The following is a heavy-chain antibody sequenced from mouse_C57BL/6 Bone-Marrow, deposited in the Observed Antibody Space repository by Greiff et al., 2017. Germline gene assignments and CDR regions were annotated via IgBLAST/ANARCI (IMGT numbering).Heavy chain of an antibody. J-gene: IGHJ2*01. CDR3: ARGWLYFDY. CDR1: GYTFTSSG. D-gene: IGHD2-3*01. Sequence: QVQLKESGAELARPGASVKLSCKASGYTFTSSGISWVKQRTGQGLEWIGEIYPRSGNTYYNEKFKGKATLTADKSSSTAYMELRSLTSEDSAVYFCARGWLYFDYGGQGTTLTVSS. V-gene: IGHV1-81*01. CDR2: IYPRSGNT.